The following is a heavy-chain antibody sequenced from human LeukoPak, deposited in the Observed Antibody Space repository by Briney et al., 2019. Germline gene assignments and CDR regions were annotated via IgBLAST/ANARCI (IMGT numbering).Heavy chain of an antibody. CDR3: ARGQLGGYGGNSVLAY. V-gene: IGHV4-59*01. D-gene: IGHD4-23*01. CDR1: GGSFRTYY. Sequence: SETLSLTCTVSGGSFRTYYWTWIRQPPGKGLEWIGFIFHTGSTNYTPSLKSRITMSVESSKNQFSLKVTSVTAADTAVYYCARGQLGGYGGNSVLAYWGQGTLVTVSS. CDR2: IFHTGST. J-gene: IGHJ4*02.